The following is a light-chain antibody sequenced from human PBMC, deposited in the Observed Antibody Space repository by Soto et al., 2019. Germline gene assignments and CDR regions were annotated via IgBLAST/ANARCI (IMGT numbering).Light chain of an antibody. V-gene: IGKV3-15*01. CDR2: DVS. CDR3: QQYNNWPFS. Sequence: EVVMTQSPASLSASPGERVTLSCRASQNIRSSLAWYQQKSGQSPRLLIYDVSTRATGVPARFSGTGSETDFTLTISGLQSEDSAVYFCQQYNNWPFSFGQGTRLEIK. CDR1: QNIRSS. J-gene: IGKJ5*01.